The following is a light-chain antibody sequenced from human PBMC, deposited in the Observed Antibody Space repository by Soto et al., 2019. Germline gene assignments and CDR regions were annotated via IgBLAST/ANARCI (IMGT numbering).Light chain of an antibody. CDR3: QQYYSTPWT. CDR1: QSVLYSSNNKNY. CDR2: WAS. J-gene: IGKJ1*01. V-gene: IGKV4-1*01. Sequence: DIVMTQSPDSLAVSLGEWATINCKSSQSVLYSSNNKNYLAWYQQKPGQPPKLLIYWASTRESGVPDRFSGSGSGTDFTLTISSLQAEDVAVYSCQQYYSTPWTFGQGTKVEIK.